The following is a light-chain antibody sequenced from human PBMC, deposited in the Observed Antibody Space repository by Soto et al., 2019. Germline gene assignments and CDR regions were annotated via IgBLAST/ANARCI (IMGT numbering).Light chain of an antibody. V-gene: IGKV3-15*01. Sequence: EIVMTQSPATVSVSPGERVTLSCRASQSVSSNLAWYHQKPGQAPRLLISGASTRATGVPARFSGSGPGTEFTLTISSLQAEDFAIYYCQQYNTWPPTFGQGTKVEI. CDR1: QSVSSN. J-gene: IGKJ1*01. CDR2: GAS. CDR3: QQYNTWPPT.